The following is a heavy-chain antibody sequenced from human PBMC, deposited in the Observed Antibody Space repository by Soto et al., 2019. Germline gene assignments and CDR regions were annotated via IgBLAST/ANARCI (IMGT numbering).Heavy chain of an antibody. CDR2: IYTSGST. J-gene: IGHJ4*01. D-gene: IGHD2-21*01. CDR3: AIFFFKQKTAYDFD. Sequence: SWMRQPAGKGLEWIGRIYTSGSTNYNPSLKSRVTMSVDTAKNQFSLKLSSVTAADTAVYYCAIFFFKQKTAYDFD. V-gene: IGHV4-4*07.